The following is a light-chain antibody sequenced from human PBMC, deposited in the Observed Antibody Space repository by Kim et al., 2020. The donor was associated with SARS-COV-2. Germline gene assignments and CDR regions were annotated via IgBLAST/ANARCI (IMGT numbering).Light chain of an antibody. CDR2: GAS. J-gene: IGKJ5*01. CDR3: QQYSDWRPIS. CDR1: QSISSN. Sequence: SPGERVTLSCRASQSISSNLAWYQQKPGQAPRLLISGASTRATNIPSRFSGSGSGREFTLTITTLQSEDFAIYYWQQYSDWRPISFGQGTRLEIK. V-gene: IGKV3-15*01.